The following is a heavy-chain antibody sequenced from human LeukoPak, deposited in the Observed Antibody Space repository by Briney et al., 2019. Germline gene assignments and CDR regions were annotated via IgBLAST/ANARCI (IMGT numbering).Heavy chain of an antibody. CDR2: FDPEDGET. V-gene: IGHV1-24*01. CDR1: GYTLTELS. Sequence: AASVKVSCKVSGYTLTELSMHWVRQAPGKGLEWMGGFDPEDGETIYAQKFQGRVTMTEDTSTDTAYMELSSLRSEDTAVYYCATGKTTYCGGDCYSNWGQGTLVTVSS. J-gene: IGHJ4*02. D-gene: IGHD2-21*02. CDR3: ATGKTTYCGGDCYSN.